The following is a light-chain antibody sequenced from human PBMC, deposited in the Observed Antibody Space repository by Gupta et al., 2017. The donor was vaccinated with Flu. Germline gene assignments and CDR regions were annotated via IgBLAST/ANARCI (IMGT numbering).Light chain of an antibody. V-gene: IGKV1-8*01. Sequence: GDRITITCRASQDFSTYLAWFQQKPGKAPKLLIYTASTLQSGVPSRFSGSGSGTDFTLTISCLQSEDFATYYCQQFYSYPFTFGPGTKVDIK. J-gene: IGKJ3*01. CDR1: QDFSTY. CDR3: QQFYSYPFT. CDR2: TAS.